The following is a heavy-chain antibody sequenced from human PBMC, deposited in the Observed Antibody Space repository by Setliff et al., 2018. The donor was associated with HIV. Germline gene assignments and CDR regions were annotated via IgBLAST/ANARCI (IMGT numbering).Heavy chain of an antibody. CDR2: IDHSGST. D-gene: IGHD3-10*01. V-gene: IGHV4-34*01. Sequence: SETLSLTCAVYGGSCNDYYWTWIRQPPGKGLEWIGEIDHSGSTKYHASLKRRVTISIDTSKNQISLKLSSVTAADTAVYYCARGLNYYGSGSYLPLGYWGQGTLVTVSS. J-gene: IGHJ4*02. CDR1: GGSCNDYY. CDR3: ARGLNYYGSGSYLPLGY.